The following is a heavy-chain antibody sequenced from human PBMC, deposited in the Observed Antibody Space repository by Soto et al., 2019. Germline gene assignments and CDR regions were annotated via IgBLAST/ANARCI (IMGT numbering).Heavy chain of an antibody. V-gene: IGHV1-18*01. Sequence: ASVKVSCKASGYTFTSYGSSWVRQAPGQGLEWMGWISAYNGNTNYAQKLQGRVTMTTDTSTSTAYMELRSLRSDDTAVYYCARLGYYYGSGSYYNPRDYYYYGMDVWGQGTTVTVSS. CDR1: GYTFTSYG. CDR2: ISAYNGNT. CDR3: ARLGYYYGSGSYYNPRDYYYYGMDV. J-gene: IGHJ6*02. D-gene: IGHD3-10*01.